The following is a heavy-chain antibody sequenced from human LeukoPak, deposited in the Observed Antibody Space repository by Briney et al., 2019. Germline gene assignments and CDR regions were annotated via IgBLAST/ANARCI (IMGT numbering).Heavy chain of an antibody. D-gene: IGHD6-19*01. J-gene: IGHJ4*02. CDR2: MSGAGVST. Sequence: GGSLRLPCTASGFTFSNFAMSWVRQAPGKGLEWVSSMSGAGVSTYYADSVKGRFTISRDNSKNTLYLQMHSLRAEDTAVYYCAKVRAGHYFDYWGQGTLVTVSS. CDR1: GFTFSNFA. V-gene: IGHV3-23*01. CDR3: AKVRAGHYFDY.